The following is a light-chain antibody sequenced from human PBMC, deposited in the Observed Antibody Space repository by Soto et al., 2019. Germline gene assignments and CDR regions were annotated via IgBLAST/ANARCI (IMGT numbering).Light chain of an antibody. CDR3: QYYGSSPLT. Sequence: EIVLTQSPGTLSLSPGERGTLSCRASQSVSSNYLAWYQQKPGQAPRLLIYSAFSRATGIPARFSGSGSGTDFTLTISRLEPEDFAVYYCQYYGSSPLTFGQGTKVEIK. CDR2: SAF. V-gene: IGKV3-20*01. CDR1: QSVSSNY. J-gene: IGKJ1*01.